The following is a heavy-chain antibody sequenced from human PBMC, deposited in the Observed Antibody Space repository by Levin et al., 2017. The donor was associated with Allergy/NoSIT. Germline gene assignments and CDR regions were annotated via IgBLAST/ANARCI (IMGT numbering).Heavy chain of an antibody. D-gene: IGHD1-26*01. V-gene: IGHV3-23*01. CDR1: GFTFSSYA. CDR2: ISGSGGST. Sequence: GESLKISCAASGFTFSSYAMSWVRQAPGKGLEWVSAISGSGGSTYYADSVKGRFTISRDNSKNTLYLQMNSLRAEDTAVYYCAKRNSGSYLPWGQGTLVTVSS. J-gene: IGHJ4*02. CDR3: AKRNSGSYLP.